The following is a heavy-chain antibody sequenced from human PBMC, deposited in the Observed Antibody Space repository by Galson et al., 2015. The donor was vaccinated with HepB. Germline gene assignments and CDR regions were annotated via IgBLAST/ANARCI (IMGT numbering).Heavy chain of an antibody. Sequence: PLRLSCAASGFTFEDYAMHWVRQVPGKGLEWVSGISWNSDFTGYADSVRGRFTISRDNARYSLYLQMNSLRTEDTALYYCAQDLTYYYGSGSYFVAMDVWGQGTTVTVSS. CDR1: GFTFEDYA. CDR3: AQDLTYYYGSGSYFVAMDV. J-gene: IGHJ6*02. D-gene: IGHD3-10*01. V-gene: IGHV3-9*01. CDR2: ISWNSDFT.